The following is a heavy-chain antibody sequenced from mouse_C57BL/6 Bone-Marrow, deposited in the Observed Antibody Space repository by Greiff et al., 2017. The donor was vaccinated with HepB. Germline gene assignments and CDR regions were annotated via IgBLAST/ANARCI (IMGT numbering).Heavy chain of an antibody. CDR2: ISSGGDYI. D-gene: IGHD1-1*01. V-gene: IGHV5-9-1*02. Sequence: EVQLVESGEGLVKPGGSLKLSCAASGFTFSSYAMSWVRQTPEKRLEWVAYISSGGDYIYYADTVKCRFTISRDNAKNTLYLQMSSLKSEDTAMYYCTRDGPVRYRYFDVWGTGTTVTVSS. J-gene: IGHJ1*03. CDR3: TRDGPVRYRYFDV. CDR1: GFTFSSYA.